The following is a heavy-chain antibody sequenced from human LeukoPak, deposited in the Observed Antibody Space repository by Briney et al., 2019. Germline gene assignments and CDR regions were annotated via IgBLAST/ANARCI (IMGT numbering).Heavy chain of an antibody. V-gene: IGHV3-30-3*01. J-gene: IGHJ4*02. CDR2: ISYDGSNK. Sequence: PGGSLRLSCAASGFTFSSYAMHWVRQAPGKGLEWVAVISYDGSNKYYADSVKGRFTISRDNSKNTLYLQMNSLRAEDTAVYYSMVRGVIITVPQDYWGQGTLVTVSS. CDR3: MVRGVIITVPQDY. D-gene: IGHD3-10*01. CDR1: GFTFSSYA.